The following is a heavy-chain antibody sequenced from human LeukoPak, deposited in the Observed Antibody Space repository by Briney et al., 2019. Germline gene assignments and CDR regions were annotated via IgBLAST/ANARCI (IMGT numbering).Heavy chain of an antibody. Sequence: ASVKVSCKASGYTFTSYGISWVRQAPGQGLEWMGWISAYNGNTNYAQKLQGRVTMTTDTSTSTAYMELRSLRSYDPAVYYCARGHTDYYYGMDVWGQGTTVTVSS. CDR1: GYTFTSYG. V-gene: IGHV1-18*01. CDR3: ARGHTDYYYGMDV. J-gene: IGHJ6*02. CDR2: ISAYNGNT. D-gene: IGHD2-8*02.